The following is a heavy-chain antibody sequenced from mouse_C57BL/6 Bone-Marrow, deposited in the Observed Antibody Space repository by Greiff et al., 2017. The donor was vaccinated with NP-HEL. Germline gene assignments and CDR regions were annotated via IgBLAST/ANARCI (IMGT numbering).Heavy chain of an antibody. J-gene: IGHJ2*01. Sequence: QVQLQQPGAELVKPGASVKLSCKASGYTFTSYWMQWVKQRPGQGLEWIGEIDPSDSYTNYNQKFKGKATLTVDTSSSTAYMQLSSLTSEDSAVYYCAAGQLRLRGYWGQGTTLTVSS. CDR1: GYTFTSYW. CDR2: IDPSDSYT. V-gene: IGHV1-50*01. D-gene: IGHD3-2*02. CDR3: AAGQLRLRGY.